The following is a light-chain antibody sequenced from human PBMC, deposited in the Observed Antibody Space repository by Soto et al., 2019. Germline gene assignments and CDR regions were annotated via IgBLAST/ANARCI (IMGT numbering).Light chain of an antibody. J-gene: IGKJ1*01. V-gene: IGKV4-1*01. CDR3: QQCYSNPWT. Sequence: DIVLTQSPDSLAVSLGERATINCKSSQSVLYSSNNKNYLAWYQQKPGQPPKLLIYWASTRESGVPDRFSGSESETEFTLTISSLQAEDVAVYYCQQCYSNPWTFGQGTKVEIK. CDR2: WAS. CDR1: QSVLYSSNNKNY.